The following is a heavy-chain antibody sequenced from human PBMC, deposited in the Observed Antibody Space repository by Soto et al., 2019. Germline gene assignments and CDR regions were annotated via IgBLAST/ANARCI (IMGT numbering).Heavy chain of an antibody. D-gene: IGHD3-3*01. Sequence: GGSLSLSCAASGFTFNSCAMTWVRQAPGKGLEWVSGISGSGGSTYHADSVKGRFTISRDNSKNTLYLQMNSLRAEDTAVYYCAKELMEFDYWGQGTLVTVSS. J-gene: IGHJ4*01. CDR1: GFTFNSCA. CDR3: AKELMEFDY. V-gene: IGHV3-23*01. CDR2: ISGSGGST.